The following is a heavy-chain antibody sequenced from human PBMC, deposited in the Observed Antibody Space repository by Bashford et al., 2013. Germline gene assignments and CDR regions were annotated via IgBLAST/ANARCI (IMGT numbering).Heavy chain of an antibody. J-gene: IGHJ6*02. V-gene: IGHV4-34*01. CDR2: INHSGST. D-gene: IGHD2-2*02. CDR1: GGSFSGYY. CDR3: ARVDIVVVPAAITDYYYYGMDV. Sequence: SETLSLTCAVYGGSFSGYYWSWIRQPPGKGLEWIGEINHSGSTNYNPSLKSRVTISVDTSKNQFSLKLSSVTAADTAVYYCARVDIVVVPAAITDYYYYGMDVWGQGTTVTVSS.